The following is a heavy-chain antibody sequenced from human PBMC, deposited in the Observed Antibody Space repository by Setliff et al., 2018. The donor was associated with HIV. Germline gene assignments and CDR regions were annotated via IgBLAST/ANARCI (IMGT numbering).Heavy chain of an antibody. V-gene: IGHV3-23*01. J-gene: IGHJ4*01. D-gene: IGHD2-15*01. CDR2: ISGSGDRT. CDR3: AKDGISGGAYPPYYFDY. CDR1: GFTFSNAW. Sequence: GGSLRLSCAASGFTFSNAWMSWVRQAPGKGLEWVSVISGSGDRTFYADSVKGRFTISRDNSKNTLYLQINGLRVEDTAIYYCAKDGISGGAYPPYYFDYWGHGTLVTVSS.